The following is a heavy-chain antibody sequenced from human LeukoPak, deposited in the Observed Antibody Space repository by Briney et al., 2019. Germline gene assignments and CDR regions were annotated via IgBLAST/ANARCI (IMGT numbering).Heavy chain of an antibody. J-gene: IGHJ4*02. CDR1: GGSISNYY. CDR2: INYSGNN. CDR3: ARRGYYDSGGYYGY. Sequence: SETLSLTCIVSGGSISNYYWSWIRQPPGKGLEWIAYINYSGNNNYNPSLKSRVTISIDTSKNHFSLRLSSVTAADTAVYYCARRGYYDSGGYYGYWGQGTLVTVSS. V-gene: IGHV4-59*08. D-gene: IGHD3-22*01.